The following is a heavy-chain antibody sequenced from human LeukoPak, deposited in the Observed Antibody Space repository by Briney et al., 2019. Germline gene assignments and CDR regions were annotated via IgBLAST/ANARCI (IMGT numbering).Heavy chain of an antibody. CDR2: IRYDGINK. V-gene: IGHV3-30*02. Sequence: GGSLRLSCAGSGFTFSNYGMHWVRQAPGKGLEGVAFIRYDGINKYYADSVKGRFTISRDNSKNTLYMQMNSLRAEDTAVYYCAKGFSYDSALDYWGQGTLVTVSS. J-gene: IGHJ4*02. D-gene: IGHD3-22*01. CDR1: GFTFSNYG. CDR3: AKGFSYDSALDY.